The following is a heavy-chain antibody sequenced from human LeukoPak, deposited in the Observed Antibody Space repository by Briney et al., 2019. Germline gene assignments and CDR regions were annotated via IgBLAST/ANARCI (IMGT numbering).Heavy chain of an antibody. D-gene: IGHD1-26*01. V-gene: IGHV1-69*13. J-gene: IGHJ3*02. CDR1: GGTFSIYA. CDR3: ARDSTEWEPGHKDAFDI. Sequence: SVKVSCTASGGTFSIYAISWVRQAPGQGLEWMGGIIPIFGTANYAQKFQGRVTITADESTSTAYMELSSLRSEDTAVYYCARDSTEWEPGHKDAFDIWGQGTMVTVSS. CDR2: IIPIFGTA.